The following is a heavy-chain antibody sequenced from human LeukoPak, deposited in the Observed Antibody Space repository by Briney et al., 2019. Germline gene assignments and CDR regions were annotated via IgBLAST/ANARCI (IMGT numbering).Heavy chain of an antibody. J-gene: IGHJ4*02. V-gene: IGHV3-21*01. Sequence: GGSLRLSCAASGFTFSRYSVNWVRQAPGKGLEWVSCITGSSDYIFYADSVRGRFTISRDNAKNSLYLQMNSLRAEDTAVYYCARGGPLGYCSSTSCYGNPDYWGQGTLVTVSS. CDR1: GFTFSRYS. CDR3: ARGGPLGYCSSTSCYGNPDY. D-gene: IGHD2-2*01. CDR2: ITGSSDYI.